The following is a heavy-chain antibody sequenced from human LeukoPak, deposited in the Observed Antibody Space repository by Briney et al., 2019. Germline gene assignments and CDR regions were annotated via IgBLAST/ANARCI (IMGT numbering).Heavy chain of an antibody. D-gene: IGHD5-12*01. CDR2: IYSSGSA. CDR1: GGSISPYY. Sequence: PSGTLCLTCGVSGGSISPYYWSWIRQPPGKGLEWIGYIYSSGSANYNPDMQSRVIISVDTYKRHFSLKLSSVTAEDTAVYYCARMGGYSGYDTHWGQGTLVTVS. J-gene: IGHJ4*02. V-gene: IGHV4-59*08. CDR3: ARMGGYSGYDTH.